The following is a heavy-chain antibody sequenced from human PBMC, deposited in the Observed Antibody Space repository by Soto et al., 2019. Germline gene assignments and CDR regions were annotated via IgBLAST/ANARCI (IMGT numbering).Heavy chain of an antibody. CDR1: GGSFSGYY. CDR2: INHSGST. V-gene: IGHV4-34*01. D-gene: IGHD5-12*01. CDR3: ARRRLNWGVATISRYFDY. Sequence: SETLSLTCAVYGGSFSGYYWSWIRQPPGKGLEWIGEINHSGSTNYNPSLKSRVTISVDTSKNQFSLKLSSVTAADTAVYYCARRRLNWGVATISRYFDYWGQGTLVTVSS. J-gene: IGHJ4*02.